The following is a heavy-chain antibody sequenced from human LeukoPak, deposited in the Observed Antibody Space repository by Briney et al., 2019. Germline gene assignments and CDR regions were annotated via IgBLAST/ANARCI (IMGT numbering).Heavy chain of an antibody. CDR2: ISWNSGSI. J-gene: IGHJ6*03. Sequence: GGSLRLSCAASGFTFDDYAMHWVRQAPGKGLEWVSGISWNSGSIGYADSVKGRFTISRDNAKNSLYLQMNSLRAEDTAVYYCARAKHDYYYYYMDVWGKGTTVTVSS. CDR3: ARAKHDYYYYYMDV. CDR1: GFTFDDYA. V-gene: IGHV3-9*01.